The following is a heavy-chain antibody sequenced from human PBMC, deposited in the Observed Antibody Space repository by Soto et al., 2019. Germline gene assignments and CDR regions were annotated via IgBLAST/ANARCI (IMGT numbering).Heavy chain of an antibody. D-gene: IGHD3-3*01. V-gene: IGHV4-59*01. Sequence: ASATLSLTCTVSDGSISTYYWNWIRQSPGQGLEWLGYIYYTGIVNYNPSLKSRLTLSVDRSKKQFSLRLKSVTAADTAIYYCAGDRDYDFWSGIYPCGTGILVTVSS. CDR1: DGSISTYY. CDR3: AGDRDYDFWSGIYP. J-gene: IGHJ5*02. CDR2: IYYTGIV.